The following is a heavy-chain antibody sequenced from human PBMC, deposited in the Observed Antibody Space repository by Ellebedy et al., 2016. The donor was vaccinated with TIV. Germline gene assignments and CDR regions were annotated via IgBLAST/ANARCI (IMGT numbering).Heavy chain of an antibody. CDR1: GFSFSDYY. CDR2: FSGRGGII. CDR3: ARGSYYFDS. J-gene: IGHJ4*02. Sequence: GESLKISCAASGFSFSDYYMNWVRHVPGKRLEWISYFSGRGGIISYADSVKGRFTISRDNAQDTLFLHMSSLRAEDSAVYYCARGSYYFDSWGQGTLVTVSS. V-gene: IGHV3-11*01.